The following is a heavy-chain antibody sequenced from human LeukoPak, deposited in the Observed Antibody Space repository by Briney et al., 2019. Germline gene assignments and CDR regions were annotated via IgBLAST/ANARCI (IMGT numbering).Heavy chain of an antibody. Sequence: GGSLRLSCAASGFPLSGYWMHWVRQGPGKGLVWVSRINSDGRSTAYADSVKGRFTISRDNAKNTLYLQMDSLRAEDTAVYYCVKDLYYDNSGYYSGAFDYWGQGTLVTVSS. CDR1: GFPLSGYW. D-gene: IGHD3-22*01. J-gene: IGHJ4*02. CDR3: VKDLYYDNSGYYSGAFDY. V-gene: IGHV3-74*03. CDR2: INSDGRST.